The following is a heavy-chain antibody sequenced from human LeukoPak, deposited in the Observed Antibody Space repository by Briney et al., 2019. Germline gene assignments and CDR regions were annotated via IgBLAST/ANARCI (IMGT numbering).Heavy chain of an antibody. Sequence: GSLRLSCAASGFTFSSYEMNWVRQAPGKGLEWIGYIYTSGSTNYNPSLKSRVTISVDTSKNQSSLKLSSVTAADTAVYYCARLADSSSWGWFDPWGQGTLVTVSS. CDR3: ARLADSSSWGWFDP. CDR2: IYTSGST. J-gene: IGHJ5*02. CDR1: GFTFSSYE. V-gene: IGHV4-4*09. D-gene: IGHD6-6*01.